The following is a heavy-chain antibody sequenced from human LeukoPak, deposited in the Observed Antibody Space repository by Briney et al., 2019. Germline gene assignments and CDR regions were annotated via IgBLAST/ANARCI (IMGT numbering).Heavy chain of an antibody. D-gene: IGHD2-15*01. CDR3: AKGGGSSCYSPSDY. Sequence: GGSLRLSCGGSGFTFSSYAMSWVRQAPGKGLEGVSAINGSGTDTFYANSVRGRFTISRDNPKNTLDLQMNSLRAEDTAVYYCAKGGGSSCYSPSDYWGQGTLVTVSS. CDR1: GFTFSSYA. J-gene: IGHJ4*02. CDR2: INGSGTDT. V-gene: IGHV3-23*01.